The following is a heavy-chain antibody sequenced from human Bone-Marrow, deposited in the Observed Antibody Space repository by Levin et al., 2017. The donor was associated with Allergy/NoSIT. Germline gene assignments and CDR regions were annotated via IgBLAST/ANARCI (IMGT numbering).Heavy chain of an antibody. CDR2: IKSKSDGGTT. D-gene: IGHD6-13*01. CDR3: TTGWYYAGKYSDY. Sequence: GESLKISCAASGFTFSNAWLTWVRQAPGKGLEWVGRIKSKSDGGTTADAAPVKDRFTISRDDSKNTLYLQMNSLKTEDTAVYYCTTGWYYAGKYSDYWGQGTLVTVSS. CDR1: GFTFSNAW. V-gene: IGHV3-15*01. J-gene: IGHJ4*02.